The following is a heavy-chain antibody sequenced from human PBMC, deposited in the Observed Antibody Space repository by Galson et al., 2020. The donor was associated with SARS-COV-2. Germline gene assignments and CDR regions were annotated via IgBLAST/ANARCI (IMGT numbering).Heavy chain of an antibody. Sequence: SETLSLTCAVYGESFSGYYWNWIRQPPGKGPEWIGEINPRGSTNYNPSLKSRVTISVDTSKNQFSLKLTSVTAADTAVYFCATSLSRSDKYGMDVWGQGTTVTVSS. CDR3: ATSLSRSDKYGMDV. V-gene: IGHV4-34*01. D-gene: IGHD2-15*01. CDR2: INPRGST. CDR1: GESFSGYY. J-gene: IGHJ6*02.